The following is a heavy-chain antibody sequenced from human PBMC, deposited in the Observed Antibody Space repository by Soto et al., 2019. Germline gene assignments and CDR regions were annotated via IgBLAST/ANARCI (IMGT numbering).Heavy chain of an antibody. D-gene: IGHD6-13*01. CDR1: GGSISSYY. CDR2: IYDSGST. Sequence: QVQLQESGPGLVKPSETLSLTCTVSGGSISSYYWTWIRQPPGKGLEWIGYIYDSGSTNYNPSLQSRVTISLDASKNQFSLKLTSMTAADTAVYYCARDSGLTAAAGVIDYWGQGTLVTVSS. CDR3: ARDSGLTAAAGVIDY. J-gene: IGHJ4*02. V-gene: IGHV4-59*01.